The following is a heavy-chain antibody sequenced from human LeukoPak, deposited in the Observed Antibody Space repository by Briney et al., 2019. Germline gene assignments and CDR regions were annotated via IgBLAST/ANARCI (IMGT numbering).Heavy chain of an antibody. V-gene: IGHV4-59*01. D-gene: IGHD3-22*01. CDR2: IYYSGST. Sequence: SETLSLTCTVSGGSISSYYWNWIRQPPGKGLEWIGYIYYSGSTNYNPSLKSRVTISVDTSKNQFSPKLSSVTAADTAVYYCARGADSSGYYSIFYFGYWGQGTLVTVSS. CDR1: GGSISSYY. J-gene: IGHJ4*02. CDR3: ARGADSSGYYSIFYFGY.